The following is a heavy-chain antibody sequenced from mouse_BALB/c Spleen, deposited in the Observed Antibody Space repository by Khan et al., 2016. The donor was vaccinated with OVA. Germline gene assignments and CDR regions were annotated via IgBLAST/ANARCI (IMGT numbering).Heavy chain of an antibody. CDR3: ARGGKFAY. CDR2: ISSYSGVP. J-gene: IGHJ3*01. V-gene: IGHV1S137*01. Sequence: QVQLKQSGAELVRPGVSLKISCKGSGYTFTDYAMHWVKQSHAKSLEWIGVISSYSGVPDYNQKFKGKATMTVDRSSSTAYLELARLTSEDSAIYYCARGGKFAYWGQGTLVTVA. D-gene: IGHD1-1*02. CDR1: GYTFTDYA.